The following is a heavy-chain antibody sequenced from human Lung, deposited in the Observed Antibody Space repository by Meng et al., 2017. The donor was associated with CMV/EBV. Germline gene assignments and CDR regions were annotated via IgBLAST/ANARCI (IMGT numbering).Heavy chain of an antibody. Sequence: SVKVSCKASGGTFSSYVISWVRQAPGQGLEWMGGIIPILGRANYGQKFQARVTITADKSTSTAHMELSSLRSEDTAVYYCARSRVLSSSPSRPPTYGMDVWGQGTTVTVSS. CDR1: GGTFSSYV. J-gene: IGHJ6*02. V-gene: IGHV1-69*10. D-gene: IGHD2-2*01. CDR2: IIPILGRA. CDR3: ARSRVLSSSPSRPPTYGMDV.